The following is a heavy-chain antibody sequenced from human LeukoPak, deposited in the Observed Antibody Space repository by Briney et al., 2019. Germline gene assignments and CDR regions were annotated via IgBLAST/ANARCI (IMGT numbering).Heavy chain of an antibody. CDR2: ISGSGGST. D-gene: IGHD2-2*02. CDR1: GFTFSSYA. V-gene: IGHV3-23*01. Sequence: QPGGSLRLSCAASGFTFSSYAMSWVRQAPGKGLEWVSAISGSGGSTYYADSVKGRFTISRDNSKNTLYLQMNSLRAEDTAVYYCARDPGGPHTVKWDAFDIWGQGTMVTVSS. J-gene: IGHJ3*02. CDR3: ARDPGGPHTVKWDAFDI.